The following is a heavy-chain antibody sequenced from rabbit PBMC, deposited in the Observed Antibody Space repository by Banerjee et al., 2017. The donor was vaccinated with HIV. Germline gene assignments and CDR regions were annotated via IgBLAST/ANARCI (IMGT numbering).Heavy chain of an antibody. D-gene: IGHD6-1*01. Sequence: QSLEESGGDLVKPGASLTLTCTASGFSFSSSYWMCWVRQAPGKGLEWIGCIYTGDGSTYYASWVNGRFSISRSTSLNTVTLQMTSLTAADTATYFCARDAGYGGYAYVPFNLWGQGTLVTVS. CDR2: IYTGDGST. CDR1: GFSFSSSYW. CDR3: ARDAGYGGYAYVPFNL. V-gene: IGHV1S40*01. J-gene: IGHJ4*01.